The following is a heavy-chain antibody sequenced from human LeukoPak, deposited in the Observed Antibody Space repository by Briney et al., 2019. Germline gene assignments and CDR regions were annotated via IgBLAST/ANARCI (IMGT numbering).Heavy chain of an antibody. CDR1: GFTFSNAW. V-gene: IGHV3-15*01. CDR2: IKSKTDGGTT. Sequence: GGSLRLSCAASGFTFSNAWMSWVRQAPGKGLEWVGRIKSKTDGGTTDYAAPVKGRFTISRDDSKNTLYLQMNSLKTEDTSVYYCTSDIWLGGYDLNYFDYWGQGTLVTVSS. CDR3: TSDIWLGGYDLNYFDY. J-gene: IGHJ4*02. D-gene: IGHD5-12*01.